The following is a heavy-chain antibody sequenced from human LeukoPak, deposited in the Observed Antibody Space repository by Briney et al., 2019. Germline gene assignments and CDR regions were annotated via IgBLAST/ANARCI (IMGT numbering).Heavy chain of an antibody. CDR3: ARATGRWWYYFDH. D-gene: IGHD2-15*01. J-gene: IGHJ4*02. CDR1: GFPVSRYA. CDR2: ISYDGSNK. Sequence: HPGRSFGVACAAAGFPVSRYAMHCVRQAQGPWLPRAEVISYDGSNKYYADSVKGRFTISRDNSKNSLYLQMNTLRAEDTAIYYCARATGRWWYYFDHWGQGTQVTVS. V-gene: IGHV3-30*12.